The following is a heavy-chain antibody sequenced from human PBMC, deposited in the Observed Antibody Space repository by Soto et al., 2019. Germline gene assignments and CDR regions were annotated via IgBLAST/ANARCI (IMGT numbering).Heavy chain of an antibody. Sequence: GGSLRLSCAASGFTFSSYGMHWVRQAPGKGLEWVAVISYDGSNKYYADSVKGRFTISRDNSKNTLYLQMNSLRAEDTAVYYCAKFVLWFGHAEGYFDYWGQGTLVTGSS. V-gene: IGHV3-30*18. CDR2: ISYDGSNK. CDR3: AKFVLWFGHAEGYFDY. D-gene: IGHD3-10*01. J-gene: IGHJ4*02. CDR1: GFTFSSYG.